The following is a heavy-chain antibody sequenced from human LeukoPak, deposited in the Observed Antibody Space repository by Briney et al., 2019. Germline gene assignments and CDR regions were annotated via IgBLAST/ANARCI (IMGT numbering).Heavy chain of an antibody. J-gene: IGHJ4*02. CDR3: ARVPRTYYYDSSGYFGY. CDR1: GYTFTSYG. D-gene: IGHD3-22*01. V-gene: IGHV1-18*01. CDR2: ISAYNGNT. Sequence: GASVKVSCKASGYTFTSYGISWVRQAPGQGLEWMGWISAYNGNTNYAQKLQGRVTMTTDTSTSTAYMELRSLRSDDTAVYYCARVPRTYYYDSSGYFGYWGQGTLVTVSS.